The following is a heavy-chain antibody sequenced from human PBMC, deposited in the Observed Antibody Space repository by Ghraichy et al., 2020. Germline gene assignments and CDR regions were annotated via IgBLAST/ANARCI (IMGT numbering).Heavy chain of an antibody. V-gene: IGHV1-8*01. Sequence: ASVKVSCKASGYTFTSYDINWVRQATGQGLEWMGWMNPNSGNTGYAQKFQGRVTMTRNTSISTAYMELSSLRSEDTAVYYCARGCSSTSYYAYYYYGMDVWGQGTTVTVSS. CDR1: GYTFTSYD. CDR2: MNPNSGNT. CDR3: ARGCSSTSYYAYYYYGMDV. J-gene: IGHJ6*02. D-gene: IGHD2-2*01.